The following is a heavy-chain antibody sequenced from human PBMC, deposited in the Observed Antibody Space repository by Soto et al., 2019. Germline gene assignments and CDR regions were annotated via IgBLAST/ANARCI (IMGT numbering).Heavy chain of an antibody. J-gene: IGHJ4*02. V-gene: IGHV3-23*01. CDR3: AKDQRVFVVVPAAMPCDY. CDR1: GFTFSSYA. CDR2: ISGSGGST. D-gene: IGHD2-2*01. Sequence: GGSLRLSCAASGFTFSSYAMIWVRQAPGKGLEWVSAISGSGGSTYYADSVKGRFTISRDNSKNTLYLQMNSLRAEDTAVYYCAKDQRVFVVVPAAMPCDYWGQGTLVTVSS.